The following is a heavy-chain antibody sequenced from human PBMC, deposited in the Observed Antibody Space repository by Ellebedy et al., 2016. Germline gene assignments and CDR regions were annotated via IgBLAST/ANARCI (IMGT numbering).Heavy chain of an antibody. D-gene: IGHD4-23*01. V-gene: IGHV1-69*13. CDR2: IIPIFGTA. CDR1: GGTFSSYA. CDR3: ARGDYGGSRGMDV. Sequence: SVKVSXXASGGTFSSYAISWVRQAPGQGLEWMGGIIPIFGTANYAQKFQGRVTITADESTSTAYMELSSLRSEDTAVYYCARGDYGGSRGMDVWGQGTTVTVSS. J-gene: IGHJ6*02.